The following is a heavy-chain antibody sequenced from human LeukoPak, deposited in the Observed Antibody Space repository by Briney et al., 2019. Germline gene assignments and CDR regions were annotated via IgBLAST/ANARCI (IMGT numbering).Heavy chain of an antibody. Sequence: GGSLRLSCAASGIIFSSYWMHWVRQAPGKGLVWVSRINRDGSSTSYADSVKGRFTISRDNAKNTLYLQMNSLRAEDTAVYYCARGGGYSYGSFDYWGQGTLVTVSS. CDR3: ARGGGYSYGSFDY. V-gene: IGHV3-74*01. CDR1: GIIFSSYW. D-gene: IGHD5-18*01. CDR2: INRDGSST. J-gene: IGHJ4*02.